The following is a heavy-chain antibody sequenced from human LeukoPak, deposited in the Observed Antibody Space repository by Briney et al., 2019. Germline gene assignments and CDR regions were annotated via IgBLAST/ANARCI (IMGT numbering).Heavy chain of an antibody. J-gene: IGHJ4*02. CDR1: GFIFRNYA. CDR2: ITGSGDTT. D-gene: IGHD3-9*01. CDR3: AKWGDYDILTGYYVSDF. Sequence: GASLRLSCAASGFIFRNYAMSWVRQAPGKGLEWVSAITGSGDTTYYADSVKGRFTISRDNSKNTLYVEMNTLRSEDTAVYYCAKWGDYDILTGYYVSDFWGQGTLVTVSS. V-gene: IGHV3-23*01.